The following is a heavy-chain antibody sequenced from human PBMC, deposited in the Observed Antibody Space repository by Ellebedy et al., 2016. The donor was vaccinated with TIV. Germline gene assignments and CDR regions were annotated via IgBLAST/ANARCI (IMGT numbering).Heavy chain of an antibody. Sequence: ASVKVSCXASGGTFSSYSISCVRQAPGQGLEWMGGIIPIFGTANYAQKFQGRVTITADKSTSTAYMELSSLRSEDTAVYYCAYGRCTVTLSYYYYGMDVWGQGTTVTVSS. CDR1: GGTFSSYS. CDR3: AYGRCTVTLSYYYYGMDV. CDR2: IIPIFGTA. D-gene: IGHD4-17*01. V-gene: IGHV1-69*06. J-gene: IGHJ6*02.